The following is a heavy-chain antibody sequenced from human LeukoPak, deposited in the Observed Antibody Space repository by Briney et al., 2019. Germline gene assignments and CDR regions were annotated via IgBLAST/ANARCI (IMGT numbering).Heavy chain of an antibody. CDR1: GYSFTSYW. D-gene: IGHD3-10*01. Sequence: GESLKISCKGYGYSFTSYWIGWVRQMPGKGLEWMGIIYPSDSDTRYSPSFQGQVTISADKSISTAYLQWSSLKASDTAMYYCAVHGVVYGSGSYYSWDYWGQGTLVTVSS. CDR2: IYPSDSDT. CDR3: AVHGVVYGSGSYYSWDY. J-gene: IGHJ4*02. V-gene: IGHV5-51*01.